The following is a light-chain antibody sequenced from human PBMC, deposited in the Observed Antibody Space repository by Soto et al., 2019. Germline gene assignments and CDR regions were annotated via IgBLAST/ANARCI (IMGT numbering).Light chain of an antibody. Sequence: QAVLTQPPSVSGAPGQRVAISCTGSSSNIGAEYDVHWYQQLPGTAPKRLIYGDNNRPSGVPDRFSGSKSGTSASLAITGLQPEDEADYYCQSYDSGLTTFVFGTGTKVTVL. CDR1: SSNIGAEYD. J-gene: IGLJ1*01. V-gene: IGLV1-40*01. CDR2: GDN. CDR3: QSYDSGLTTFV.